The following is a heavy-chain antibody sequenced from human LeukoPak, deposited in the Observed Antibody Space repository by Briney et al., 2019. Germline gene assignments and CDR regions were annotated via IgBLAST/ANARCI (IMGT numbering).Heavy chain of an antibody. D-gene: IGHD2-15*01. CDR3: ARDYCSGGSCYEFDY. J-gene: IGHJ4*02. CDR2: IKQDGSEK. Sequence: GGSLRLSCAASGFTFSSYWMSWVRQAPRKGLEWVANIKQDGSEKYYVDSVKGRFTISRDNAKNSLYLQMNSLRAEDTAVYYCARDYCSGGSCYEFDYWGQGTLVTVSS. V-gene: IGHV3-7*01. CDR1: GFTFSSYW.